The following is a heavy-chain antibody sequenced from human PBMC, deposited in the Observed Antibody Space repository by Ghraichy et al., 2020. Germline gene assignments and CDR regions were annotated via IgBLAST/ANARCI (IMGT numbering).Heavy chain of an antibody. CDR3: ARDLGSGWYFDY. CDR1: GFTFSTYS. J-gene: IGHJ4*02. D-gene: IGHD6-19*01. Sequence: ESLNISCAASGFTFSTYSMNWVRQAPGKGLEWISYINSSSTVIYYADSVKGRFTISRDNAKNSLYLQMNSLRAEDTAVYYCARDLGSGWYFDYWGQGTLVTVSS. CDR2: INSSSTVI. V-gene: IGHV3-48*01.